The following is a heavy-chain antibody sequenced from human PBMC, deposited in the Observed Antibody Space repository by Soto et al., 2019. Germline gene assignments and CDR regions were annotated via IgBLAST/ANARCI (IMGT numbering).Heavy chain of an antibody. D-gene: IGHD3-9*01. CDR1: GGSFSGYY. CDR2: INHSGST. Sequence: SETLSLTCAVYGGSFSGYYWSWIRQPPGKGLEWIGEINHSGSTNYNPSIKSRVTISVDTSKNQFSLKLSSVTAADTAVYYCARRGRYFDWLLKFPFDYWGQGTLVTVSS. V-gene: IGHV4-34*01. CDR3: ARRGRYFDWLLKFPFDY. J-gene: IGHJ4*02.